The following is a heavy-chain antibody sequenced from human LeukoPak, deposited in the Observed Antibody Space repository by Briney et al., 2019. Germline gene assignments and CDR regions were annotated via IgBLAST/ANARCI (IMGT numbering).Heavy chain of an antibody. J-gene: IGHJ5*02. D-gene: IGHD2-2*01. CDR3: AKSGSTSFGNWFDP. CDR2: IWYDGSNK. CDR1: GFTFSSYG. V-gene: IGHV3-33*06. Sequence: QPGGSLRLSCAASGFTFSSYGMHWVRQALGKGLEWVAVIWYDGSNKYYADSVKGRFTISRDNSKNTLYLQMNSLRAEDTAVYYCAKSGSTSFGNWFDPWGQGTLVTVSS.